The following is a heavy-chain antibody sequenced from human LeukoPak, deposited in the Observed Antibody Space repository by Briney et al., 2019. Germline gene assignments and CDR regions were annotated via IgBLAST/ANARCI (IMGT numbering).Heavy chain of an antibody. CDR1: GGSNSTYY. V-gene: IGHV4-59*01. J-gene: IGHJ4*02. CDR3: ARGRNSSSSDY. Sequence: SETLSLTCTVSGGSNSTYYWSWIRQPPGKGLEWIGYIYYGGSTDYNPSLKSRVTISVDTSKNQFSLKLISVTAADTAVYYCARGRNSSSSDYWGQGTLVTVSS. D-gene: IGHD6-13*01. CDR2: IYYGGST.